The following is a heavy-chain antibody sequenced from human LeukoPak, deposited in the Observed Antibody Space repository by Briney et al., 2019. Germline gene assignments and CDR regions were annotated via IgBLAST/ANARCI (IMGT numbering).Heavy chain of an antibody. J-gene: IGHJ3*02. CDR2: IYHSGSA. V-gene: IGHV4-38-2*01. Sequence: SETLSLTCAVSGYSISSGYYWGWIRQPPGKGLEWIGSIYHSGSAYYNPSLKSRVTISVDTSKNRFSLKLSSVTAADTAVYYCARRQYYYDSSGYYPIHAFDIWGQGTVVTVSS. D-gene: IGHD3-22*01. CDR1: GYSISSGYY. CDR3: ARRQYYYDSSGYYPIHAFDI.